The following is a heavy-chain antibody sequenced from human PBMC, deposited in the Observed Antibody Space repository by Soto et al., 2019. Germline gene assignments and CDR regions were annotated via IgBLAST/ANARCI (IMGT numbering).Heavy chain of an antibody. V-gene: IGHV4-34*01. CDR2: INHSGST. Sequence: QVQLQQWGAGLLKPSETLSLTCAVYGGSFSGYYWSWIRQPPGKGLEWIVEINHSGSTNYNPSLTRRVTISVDTPNTQSPLKLRSVTAADTAVYYCASSGTYYYGSGSYYPWGQGTLVTVSS. J-gene: IGHJ4*02. CDR3: ASSGTYYYGSGSYYP. D-gene: IGHD3-10*01. CDR1: GGSFSGYY.